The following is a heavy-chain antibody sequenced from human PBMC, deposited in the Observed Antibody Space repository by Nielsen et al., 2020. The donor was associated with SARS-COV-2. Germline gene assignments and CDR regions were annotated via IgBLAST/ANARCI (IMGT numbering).Heavy chain of an antibody. V-gene: IGHV3-30*18. CDR2: ISYDGSNK. Sequence: VRQAPGKGLEWVAVISYDGSNKYYADSVKGRFTISRDNAKNSLYLQMNSLRAEDTALYYCAKDIGRGYSGYPYYYYGMDVWGQGTTVTVSS. CDR3: AKDIGRGYSGYPYYYYGMDV. J-gene: IGHJ6*02. D-gene: IGHD5-12*01.